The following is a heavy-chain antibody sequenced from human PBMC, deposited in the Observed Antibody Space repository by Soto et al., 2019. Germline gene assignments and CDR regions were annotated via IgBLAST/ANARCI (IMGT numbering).Heavy chain of an antibody. CDR2: ISYDGSNK. CDR3: AKEGTGYSSGWYWDAFDI. V-gene: IGHV3-30*18. CDR1: GFTFSSYG. Sequence: GGSLRLSCAASGFTFSSYGMHWVRQAPGKGLEWVAVISYDGSNKYYADSVKGRFTISRDNSKNTLYLQMNSLRAEDTAVYYCAKEGTGYSSGWYWDAFDIWGQGTMVTVSS. J-gene: IGHJ3*02. D-gene: IGHD6-19*01.